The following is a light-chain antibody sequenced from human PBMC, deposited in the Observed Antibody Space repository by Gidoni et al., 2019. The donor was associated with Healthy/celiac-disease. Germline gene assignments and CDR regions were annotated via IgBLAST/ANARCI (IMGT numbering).Light chain of an antibody. Sequence: DIQMTQSASSLSASVGDRVTITCQASQDISNDLNWYQQKPGKAPKLLIYDASNLETGVPSRFSGSGSGTDFTFTISSLQPEDIATYYCQQYDNLPRTFGRGTKVEIK. CDR3: QQYDNLPRT. J-gene: IGKJ4*02. CDR1: QDISND. CDR2: DAS. V-gene: IGKV1-33*01.